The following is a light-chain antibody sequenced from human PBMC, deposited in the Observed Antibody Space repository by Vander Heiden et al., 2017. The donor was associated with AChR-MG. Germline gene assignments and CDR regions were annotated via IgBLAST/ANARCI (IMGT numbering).Light chain of an antibody. CDR1: QGISNY. J-gene: IGKJ4*01. CDR3: QKDNGAPLT. CDR2: AAS. V-gene: IGKV1-27*01. Sequence: DIQMTQSPSSLSASVGDRVTITCRASQGISNYLAWYQQKPGKVPKLLIYAASTLQSGVPSRFSGSGSGTDFTLTISSLQPEDVATYYCQKDNGAPLTFGGGTKVEIQ.